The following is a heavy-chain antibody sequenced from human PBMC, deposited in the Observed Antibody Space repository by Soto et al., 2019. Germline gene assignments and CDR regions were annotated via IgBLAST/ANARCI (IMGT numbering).Heavy chain of an antibody. CDR3: AKEGGQWLGIDY. CDR1: GFTFDDYA. J-gene: IGHJ4*02. V-gene: IGHV3-9*01. Sequence: EVQLVESGGGLVQPGRSLRLSCAASGFTFDDYAMHWVRQAPGKGLEWVSGISWNSGSIGYADSVKGRFTISRDNAKNSLYLQMNSLRAEDTALYYCAKEGGQWLGIDYWGKGTLVTVSS. CDR2: ISWNSGSI. D-gene: IGHD6-19*01.